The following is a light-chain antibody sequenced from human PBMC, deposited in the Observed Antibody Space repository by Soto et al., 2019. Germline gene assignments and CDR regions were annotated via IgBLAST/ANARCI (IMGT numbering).Light chain of an antibody. CDR1: TSDVGGYDV. CDR3: CSCAASSTFWL. Sequence: QSVLTQPASVAGSPGQSITISCSGTTSDVGGYDVVSWYQQHPGKAPKLMIFEVNQRPSGVSDRFSGSKSGNTASLTISGLQAGDEADYYCCSCAASSTFWLFCVGTELTV. V-gene: IGLV2-23*02. CDR2: EVN. J-gene: IGLJ3*02.